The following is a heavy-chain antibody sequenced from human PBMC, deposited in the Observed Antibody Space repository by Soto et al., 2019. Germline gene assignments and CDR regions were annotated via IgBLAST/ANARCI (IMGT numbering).Heavy chain of an antibody. J-gene: IGHJ4*02. CDR1: GGSFSGPY. CDR2: INHSGST. Sequence: PSETLSLTCAVYGGSFSGPYWSWLRQPPGKGLEWIGEINHSGSTNYHPSLKSRVTISVDTSKNQFSLKLSSVTAADTAVYYCAKISGTAGVDYWGQGTLVTVSS. D-gene: IGHD1-20*01. CDR3: AKISGTAGVDY. V-gene: IGHV4-34*01.